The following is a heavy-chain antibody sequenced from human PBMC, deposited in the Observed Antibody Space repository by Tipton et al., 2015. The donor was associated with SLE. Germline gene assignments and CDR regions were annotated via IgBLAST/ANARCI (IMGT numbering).Heavy chain of an antibody. Sequence: TLSLTCTVSGGSISSSSYYWGWIRQPPGKGLEWIGSIYYSGSTYYNPSLKSRVTISVDTSKNQFSLKLSSVTAADTAVYYCARGIVGAPDLWGRGTLVTVSS. V-gene: IGHV4-39*07. J-gene: IGHJ2*01. CDR3: ARGIVGAPDL. CDR1: GGSISSSSYY. CDR2: IYYSGST. D-gene: IGHD1-26*01.